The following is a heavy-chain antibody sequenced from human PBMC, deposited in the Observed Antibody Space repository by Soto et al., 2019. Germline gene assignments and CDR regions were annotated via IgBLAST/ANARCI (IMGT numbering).Heavy chain of an antibody. V-gene: IGHV1-18*01. CDR3: ARDSGYGDYPTDDY. CDR2: ISAYNGNT. D-gene: IGHD4-17*01. CDR1: GSTFSRHC. Sequence: GPPVKVSCKASGSTFSRHCISWGRQAPVQGLEWMGWISAYNGNTNYAQKLQGRVTMTTDTSTSTAYMELRSLRSDDTAVYYCARDSGYGDYPTDDYWGQGTLVTVSS. J-gene: IGHJ4*02.